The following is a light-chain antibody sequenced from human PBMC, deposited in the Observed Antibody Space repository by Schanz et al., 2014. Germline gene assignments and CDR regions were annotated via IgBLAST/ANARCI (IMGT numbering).Light chain of an antibody. CDR2: DVS. J-gene: IGLJ2*01. CDR1: SSDVGSYNL. CDR3: SSYTSSSTVV. Sequence: QSSLTQPASVSGSPGQSITISCTGTSSDVGSYNLVSWYQHHPGKAPKLMIYDVSNRPSGVSNRFSGSKSGNTASLTISGLQAEDEADYYCSSYTSSSTVVFGGGTKLTVL. V-gene: IGLV2-14*02.